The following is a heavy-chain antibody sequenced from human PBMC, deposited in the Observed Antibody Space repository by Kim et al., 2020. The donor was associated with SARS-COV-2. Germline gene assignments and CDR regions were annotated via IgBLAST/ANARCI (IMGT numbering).Heavy chain of an antibody. D-gene: IGHD5-18*01. Sequence: SETLSLTCSVSGGSINTNRYYWGWIRQSPGKGLEWIGNIYHNGDTYYNPSLMSRVTMSVDTSKNQFSLKLTSVTAADTAVYYCVRDGYSPDYYFYYYMDVWGKGTTVTVSS. CDR1: GGSINTNRYY. CDR2: IYHNGDT. CDR3: VRDGYSPDYYFYYYMDV. J-gene: IGHJ6*03. V-gene: IGHV4-39*01.